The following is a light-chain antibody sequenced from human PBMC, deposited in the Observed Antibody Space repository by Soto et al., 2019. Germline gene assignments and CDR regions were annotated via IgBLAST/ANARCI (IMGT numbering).Light chain of an antibody. CDR2: SNN. CDR1: SSNIGSNS. V-gene: IGLV1-44*01. Sequence: QSALTQSPSASGTPGQRVTISCSGSSSNIGSNSVNWYQQFPGTAPKLLIYSNNQRPSGVPDRFSGSKSGTSASLAISGFQSEDEADYYCAAWDDSLNVVIFGGGTKVTVL. CDR3: AAWDDSLNVVI. J-gene: IGLJ2*01.